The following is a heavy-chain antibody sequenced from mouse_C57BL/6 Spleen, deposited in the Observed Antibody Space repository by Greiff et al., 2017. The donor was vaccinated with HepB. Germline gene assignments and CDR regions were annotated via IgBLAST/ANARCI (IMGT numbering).Heavy chain of an antibody. CDR2: IYPGDGDT. CDR3: APYLGYFDY. D-gene: IGHD5-5*01. Sequence: VQLQESGPELVKPGASVKISCKASGYAFSSSWMNWVKQRPGKGLEWIGRIYPGDGDTNYNGKFKGKATLTADKSSSTAYMQLSSLTSEDSAVYFCAPYLGYFDYWGQGTTLTVSS. J-gene: IGHJ2*01. CDR1: GYAFSSSW. V-gene: IGHV1-82*01.